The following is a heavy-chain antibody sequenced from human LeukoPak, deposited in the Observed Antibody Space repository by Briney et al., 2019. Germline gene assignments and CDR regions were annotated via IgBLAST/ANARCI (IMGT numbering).Heavy chain of an antibody. CDR2: IKSKTDGGTT. D-gene: IGHD2-2*01. V-gene: IGHV3-15*01. Sequence: GGSLRLSCAASAFTFNNAWMTWVRQAPGKGLEWVGRIKSKTDGGTTAYAAPVKGRFTISRDDSKNTLYLQMNSLKTEDTAVYYCTLLEYQLPSQYYFCYSMDAWGQGTTVTVSS. CDR3: TLLEYQLPSQYYFCYSMDA. J-gene: IGHJ6*02. CDR1: AFTFNNAW.